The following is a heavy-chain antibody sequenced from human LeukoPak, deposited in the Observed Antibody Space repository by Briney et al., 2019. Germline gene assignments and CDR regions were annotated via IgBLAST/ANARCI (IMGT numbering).Heavy chain of an antibody. J-gene: IGHJ4*02. V-gene: IGHV1-46*01. CDR3: ASIEVGATYFDY. Sequence: ASVKVSCKASGYTFTSYYMHWVRQAPGQGLEWMGIINPSGGSTSYAQKFQGRVTMTRDTSTSTVYTELSSLRSEDTAAYYCASIEVGATYFDYWGQGTLVTVSS. D-gene: IGHD1-26*01. CDR1: GYTFTSYY. CDR2: INPSGGST.